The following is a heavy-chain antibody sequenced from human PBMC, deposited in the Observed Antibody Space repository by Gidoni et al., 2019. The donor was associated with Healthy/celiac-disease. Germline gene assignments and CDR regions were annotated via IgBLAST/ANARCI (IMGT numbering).Heavy chain of an antibody. CDR2: IIPIFGTA. J-gene: IGHJ4*02. CDR1: GGTFSSYA. D-gene: IGHD3-22*01. V-gene: IGHV1-69*01. CDR3: ARGALGIEHDSSGYGYIGGRFDY. Sequence: QVQLVQSGAEVKKPGSSVKVSCKASGGTFSSYAISWVRQAPGQGLEWMGGIIPIFGTANYAQKFQGRVTITADESTSTAYMELSSLRSEDTAVYYCARGALGIEHDSSGYGYIGGRFDYWGQGTLVTVSS.